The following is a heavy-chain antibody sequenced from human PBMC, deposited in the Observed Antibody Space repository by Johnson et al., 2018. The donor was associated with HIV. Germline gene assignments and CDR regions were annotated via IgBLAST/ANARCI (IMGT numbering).Heavy chain of an antibody. CDR2: ISWNSGSI. Sequence: VQLVESGGGVVRPGGSLRLSCAASGFTFDDYAMHWVRQAPGKGLEWVSGISWNSGSIGYADSVKGRFTISRDNSKNTLYLQMNSLRAEATAVYYCASTDDAFDMWVQGTMVTVSS. D-gene: IGHD2-2*01. CDR3: ASTDDAFDM. J-gene: IGHJ3*02. V-gene: IGHV3-9*01. CDR1: GFTFDDYA.